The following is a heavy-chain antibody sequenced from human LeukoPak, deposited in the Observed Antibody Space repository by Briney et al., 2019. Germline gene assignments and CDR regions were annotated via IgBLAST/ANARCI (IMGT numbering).Heavy chain of an antibody. Sequence: SVKVSCKASGGTFSSYAISWVRQAPGQGLEWMGGIIPIFGTANYAQKFQGRVTITADESTSTAYMELSSLRSEDTAVYYCARRGDGGRSFDYWGRGTLVTVSS. CDR3: ARRGDGGRSFDY. D-gene: IGHD4-23*01. CDR2: IIPIFGTA. J-gene: IGHJ4*02. CDR1: GGTFSSYA. V-gene: IGHV1-69*13.